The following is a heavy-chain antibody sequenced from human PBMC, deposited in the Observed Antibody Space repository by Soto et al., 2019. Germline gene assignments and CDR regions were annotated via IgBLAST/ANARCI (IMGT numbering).Heavy chain of an antibody. CDR2: ISSSSSYI. CDR1: GFAFSSYS. V-gene: IGHV3-21*01. Sequence: PGGSLRLSCAASGFAFSSYSMNWVRQAPGKGLEWVSSISSSSSYIYYADSVKGRFTISRDNAKNSLYLQMNSLRAEDTAVYYCAREFPDTAMVRVLDYWGQGTLVTVSS. J-gene: IGHJ4*02. CDR3: AREFPDTAMVRVLDY. D-gene: IGHD5-18*01.